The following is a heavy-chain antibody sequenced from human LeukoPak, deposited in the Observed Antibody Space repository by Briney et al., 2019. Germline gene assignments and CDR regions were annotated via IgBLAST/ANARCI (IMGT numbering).Heavy chain of an antibody. D-gene: IGHD1-26*01. V-gene: IGHV3-23*01. CDR1: GFTFSSYA. CDR3: ARDKMGATNFDY. Sequence: GGSLRLSCAASGFTFSSYAMSWVRQAPGKGLEWVSAISGSGGSTYYADSVKGRFTISRDNAKNSLYLQMNSLRAEDTAVYYCARDKMGATNFDYWGQGTLVTVSS. CDR2: ISGSGGST. J-gene: IGHJ4*02.